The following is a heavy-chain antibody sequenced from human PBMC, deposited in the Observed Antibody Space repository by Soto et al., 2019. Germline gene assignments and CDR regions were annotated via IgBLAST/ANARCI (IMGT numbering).Heavy chain of an antibody. D-gene: IGHD5-12*01. CDR1: GFPLRSCG. V-gene: IGHV3-30*18. CDR2: ISYDGSNK. CDR3: AKLDGYQHYYYYGMDV. J-gene: IGHJ6*02. Sequence: GGSRRHSYTSSGFPLRSCGMHLVRQRPGEGLEWVAVISYDGSNKYYADSVKGRFTISRDNSKNTLYLQMNSLRAEDTAVYYCAKLDGYQHYYYYGMDVCGQGTTVTVSS.